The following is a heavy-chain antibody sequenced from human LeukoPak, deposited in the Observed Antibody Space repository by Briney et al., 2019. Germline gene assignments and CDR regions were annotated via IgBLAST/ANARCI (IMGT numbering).Heavy chain of an antibody. Sequence: ASVKVSCKASGYIFTSYGISWVRQAPGQGLEWMGWISGYNGNTNYAQKFQGRVTMTTDTSTSTAYMELRSLRSDDTAVYYCARGETYGSGSYWDFDYWGQGTLVTVSS. CDR3: ARGETYGSGSYWDFDY. CDR1: GYIFTSYG. V-gene: IGHV1-18*01. J-gene: IGHJ4*02. CDR2: ISGYNGNT. D-gene: IGHD3-10*01.